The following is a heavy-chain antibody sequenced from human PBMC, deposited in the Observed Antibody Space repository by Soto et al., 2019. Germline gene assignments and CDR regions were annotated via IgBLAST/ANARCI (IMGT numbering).Heavy chain of an antibody. CDR3: AREYYYGSGSPRSDY. CDR1: GLTFSSYW. CDR2: IKQDGSEK. Sequence: GGSLRLSCAASGLTFSSYWMSWVRQAPGKGLEWVANIKQDGSEKYYVDSVKGRFTISRDNAKNSLYLQMNSLRAEDTAVYYCAREYYYGSGSPRSDYWGRGTLVTVSS. V-gene: IGHV3-7*01. D-gene: IGHD3-10*01. J-gene: IGHJ4*02.